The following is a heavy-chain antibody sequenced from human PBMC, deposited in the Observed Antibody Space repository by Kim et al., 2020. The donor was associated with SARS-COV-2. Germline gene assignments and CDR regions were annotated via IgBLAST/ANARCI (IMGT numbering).Heavy chain of an antibody. CDR2: ISAYNGNT. CDR3: ARGIAAAGTSSSRYYYYYGMDV. Sequence: ASVKVSCKASGYTFTSYGISWVRQAPGQGLEWMGWISAYNGNTNYAQKLQGRVTMTTDTSTSTAYMELRSLRSDDTAVYYCARGIAAAGTSSSRYYYYYGMDVWGQGTTVTVSS. J-gene: IGHJ6*02. D-gene: IGHD6-13*01. CDR1: GYTFTSYG. V-gene: IGHV1-18*01.